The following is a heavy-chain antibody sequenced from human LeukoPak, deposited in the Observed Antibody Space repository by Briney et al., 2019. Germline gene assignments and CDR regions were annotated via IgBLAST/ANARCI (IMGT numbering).Heavy chain of an antibody. CDR3: AKEAVKWLRLGGGYFDY. Sequence: GFLRLSCAASGFTFSSYGMHWVRQAPGKGLEWVAVISYDGSNKYYADSVKGRFTISRDNSKNTLYLQMNSLRAEDTAVYYCAKEAVKWLRLGGGYFDYWGQGTLVTVSS. D-gene: IGHD5-12*01. J-gene: IGHJ4*02. V-gene: IGHV3-30*18. CDR2: ISYDGSNK. CDR1: GFTFSSYG.